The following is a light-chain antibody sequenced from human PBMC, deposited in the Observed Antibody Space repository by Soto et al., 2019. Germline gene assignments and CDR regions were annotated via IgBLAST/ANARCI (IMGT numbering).Light chain of an antibody. Sequence: DIQVTQSPSSVSASIGDTVTITCRASQDINVYLNWYQQKPGEVPKLLIYSASTLHNGVPSRFTGSGSETDFTLTITSLQPEDFATYYCQQSYSTLLTFGGGTKVDIK. CDR2: SAS. CDR3: QQSYSTLLT. J-gene: IGKJ4*01. CDR1: QDINVY. V-gene: IGKV1-39*01.